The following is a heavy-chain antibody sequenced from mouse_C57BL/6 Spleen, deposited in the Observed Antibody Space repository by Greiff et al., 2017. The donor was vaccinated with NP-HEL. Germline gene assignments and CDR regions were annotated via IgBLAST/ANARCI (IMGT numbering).Heavy chain of an antibody. V-gene: IGHV1-75*01. D-gene: IGHD1-2*01. CDR3: ARSFGEWYFDV. CDR2: IFPGSGST. CDR1: GYTFTDYY. J-gene: IGHJ1*03. Sequence: VQLQQSGPELVKPGASVKISCKASGYTFTDYYINWVKQRPGQGLEWIGWIFPGSGSTYYNEKFKGKATLTVDKSSSTAYMLLSRLTSEDSAVYFCARSFGEWYFDVWGTGTTVTVSS.